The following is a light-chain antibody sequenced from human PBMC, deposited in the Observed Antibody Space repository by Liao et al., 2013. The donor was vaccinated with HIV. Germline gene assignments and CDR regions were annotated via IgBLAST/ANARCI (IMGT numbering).Light chain of an antibody. CDR2: QDT. Sequence: SYELTQPPSVSVSPGQTASITCSGDKLGDKYACWYQQKPGQSPILVIYQDTKRPSGIPERFSGSNSGNTATLTINGTQAMDEADYYCQAWDFSTVVFGGGTKLTVL. V-gene: IGLV3-1*01. CDR3: QAWDFSTVV. J-gene: IGLJ2*01. CDR1: KLGDKY.